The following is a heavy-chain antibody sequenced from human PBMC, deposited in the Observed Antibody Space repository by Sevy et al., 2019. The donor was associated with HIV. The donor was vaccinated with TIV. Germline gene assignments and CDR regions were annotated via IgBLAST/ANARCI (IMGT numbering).Heavy chain of an antibody. CDR2: TYYRSKWYN. CDR3: AREARDGYNFNFDY. D-gene: IGHD5-12*01. V-gene: IGHV6-1*01. J-gene: IGHJ4*02. Sequence: SQTLSLTCAISGDSDSSNSAAWNWIWQSASRGLEWLRRTYYRSKWYNDYAVSVKSRITINPDTSKNQFSLQLNSVTPEDTAVYYCAREARDGYNFNFDYWGQGTLVTVSS. CDR1: GDSDSSNSAA.